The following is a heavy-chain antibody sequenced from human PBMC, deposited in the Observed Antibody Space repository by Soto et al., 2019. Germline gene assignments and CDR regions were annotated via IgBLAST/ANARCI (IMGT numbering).Heavy chain of an antibody. D-gene: IGHD6-6*01. CDR1: CGSFSGYY. Sequence: QVQLQQWGAGLLKPSKTLSLTCAVYCGSFSGYYWSWIRQPPGKGLEWIGEINHSGCTNYNSSLRIRVTMSVDTSKNQFSLKLSSVTAADTAVYYCARTSRFDCWGQGTLVTVSS. CDR3: ARTSRFDC. CDR2: INHSGCT. J-gene: IGHJ4*02. V-gene: IGHV4-34*01.